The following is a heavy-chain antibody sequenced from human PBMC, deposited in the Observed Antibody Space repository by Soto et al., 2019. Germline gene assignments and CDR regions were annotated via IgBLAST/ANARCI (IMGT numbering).Heavy chain of an antibody. CDR3: AKVLLTYTSGVYHPHFDY. CDR1: GFTFSSYV. CDR2: VSNDGSNK. Sequence: QVQLVESGGGVVQPGRSLRLSCAASGFTFSSYVMHWVRQAPGKGLEWVAVVSNDGSNKDYADSVKGRFTISRDNSKNTLYLQMNSLRAEDTAVYYCAKVLLTYTSGVYHPHFDYWGPGTLVTVSS. D-gene: IGHD1-26*01. V-gene: IGHV3-30*18. J-gene: IGHJ4*02.